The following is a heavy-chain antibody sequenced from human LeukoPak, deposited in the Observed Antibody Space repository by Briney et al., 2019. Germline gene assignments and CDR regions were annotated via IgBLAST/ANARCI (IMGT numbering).Heavy chain of an antibody. CDR2: IIPIFGTA. J-gene: IGHJ3*02. CDR3: ATPDYGDWGYAFDI. D-gene: IGHD4-17*01. Sequence: GSSVKVSCKASGGTFSSYAISGVRQAPGQGREWMGRIIPIFGTANYAQKFQGRVTITTDESTRTAYMELSSLRSEDTAVYYCATPDYGDWGYAFDIWGQGTMVTVSS. V-gene: IGHV1-69*05. CDR1: GGTFSSYA.